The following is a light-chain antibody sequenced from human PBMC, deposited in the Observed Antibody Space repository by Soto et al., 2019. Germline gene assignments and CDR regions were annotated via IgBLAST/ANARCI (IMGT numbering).Light chain of an antibody. Sequence: EIVMTQSPATLSVSPGERATLSCSASQSVSSNLAWSQQKPGQAPWLLIYGADPRANGLPARFSGSGSGTECTLTISSLQAEDFAVYYCQQYNNWPRTFGQRTKVEIK. V-gene: IGKV3-15*01. CDR2: GAD. CDR3: QQYNNWPRT. CDR1: QSVSSN. J-gene: IGKJ1*01.